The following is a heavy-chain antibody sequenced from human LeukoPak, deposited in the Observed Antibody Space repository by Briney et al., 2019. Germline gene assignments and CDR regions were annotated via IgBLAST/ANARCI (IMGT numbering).Heavy chain of an antibody. CDR3: AKGLTWDSTSCSD. CDR1: GFSFSSYA. Sequence: GGSLILSCAASGFSFSSYAMSWVRQAPGKGLQWVSAIVGSGGNMYYADSVKGRFTISRDNFKSTLYLQMNSLRAEDTAFYYCAKGLTWDSTSCSDWGQGTLVTVSS. D-gene: IGHD2-2*01. CDR2: IVGSGGNM. V-gene: IGHV3-23*01. J-gene: IGHJ4*02.